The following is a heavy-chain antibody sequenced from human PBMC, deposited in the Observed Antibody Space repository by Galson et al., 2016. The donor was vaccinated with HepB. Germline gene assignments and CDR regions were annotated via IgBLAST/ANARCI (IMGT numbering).Heavy chain of an antibody. CDR1: GFIFSGSA. V-gene: IGHV3-73*01. J-gene: IGHJ4*02. Sequence: SLRLSCAASGFIFSGSAIHWVRQASGKGLEWFGHIRSKANSYVTTYAASVKGRFTISRDDSKNTAYLQMNSLKTEDTAVYYCTTGLGTYLRDYWGQGILVTVSS. CDR2: IRSKANSYVT. D-gene: IGHD1-26*01. CDR3: TTGLGTYLRDY.